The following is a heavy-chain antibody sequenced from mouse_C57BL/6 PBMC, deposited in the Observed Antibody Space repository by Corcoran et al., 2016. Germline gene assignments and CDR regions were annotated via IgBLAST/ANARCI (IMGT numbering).Heavy chain of an antibody. CDR1: GYTFTDYY. CDR3: ARSGIYYDYDREGFDY. J-gene: IGHJ2*01. D-gene: IGHD2-4*01. Sequence: IQLQQSGPELVKPGASVKISCKASGYTFTDYYINWVKQSHGKSLEWIGDINPNNGGTSYNQKFKGKATLTVDKSSSTAYMELRSLTSEDSAVYYCARSGIYYDYDREGFDYWGQGTTLTVSS. CDR2: INPNNGGT. V-gene: IGHV1-26*01.